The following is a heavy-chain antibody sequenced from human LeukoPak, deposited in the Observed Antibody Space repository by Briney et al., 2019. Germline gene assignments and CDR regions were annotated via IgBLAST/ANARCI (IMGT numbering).Heavy chain of an antibody. CDR3: ARDRRRIAVGGRWGNWFDP. CDR1: GYTFTGYY. CDR2: INPNSGGT. J-gene: IGHJ5*02. Sequence: ASVKVSCKASGYTFTGYYMHWVRQAPGQGLEWMGWINPNSGGTNYAQKFQGRVTMTRDTSISTAYMALSRLRSDDTAVYYCARDRRRIAVGGRWGNWFDPWGQGTLVTVSS. V-gene: IGHV1-2*02. D-gene: IGHD6-19*01.